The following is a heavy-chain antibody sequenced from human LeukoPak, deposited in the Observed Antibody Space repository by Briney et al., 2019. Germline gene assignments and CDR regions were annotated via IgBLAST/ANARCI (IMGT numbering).Heavy chain of an antibody. V-gene: IGHV3-30*04. J-gene: IGHJ6*03. Sequence: PGRSLILSCAASGFTFSSYAMHWLRQAPGKGLEGVAVISYDGSNKYYGDYVKGRFTISRDNSKNTLYLQMNRLRAEDTAVYYCVRDSSGWLLWFGGHMDVWGKGTTVTVSS. CDR2: ISYDGSNK. D-gene: IGHD3-10*01. CDR3: VRDSSGWLLWFGGHMDV. CDR1: GFTFSSYA.